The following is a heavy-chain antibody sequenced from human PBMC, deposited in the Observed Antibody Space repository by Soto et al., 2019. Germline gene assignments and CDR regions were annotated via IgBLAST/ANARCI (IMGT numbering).Heavy chain of an antibody. CDR3: ARTGDDTSAYYNYFDY. J-gene: IGHJ4*02. CDR2: INAGNGNT. D-gene: IGHD3-22*01. CDR1: GYSFTSYP. V-gene: IGHV1-3*01. Sequence: VKVSCKASGYSFTSYPMHWVRQAPGQRLEWMGWINAGNGNTEYSQKFQGRVTITRDTSASTAYMELSSLRSEDTSVYYCARTGDDTSAYYNYFDYWGQGSLVTVSS.